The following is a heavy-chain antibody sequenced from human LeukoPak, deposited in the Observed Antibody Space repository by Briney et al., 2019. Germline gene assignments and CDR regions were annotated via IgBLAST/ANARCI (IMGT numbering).Heavy chain of an antibody. J-gene: IGHJ3*02. CDR3: ARTYHAHGAFDI. CDR2: ISSNGGST. V-gene: IGHV3-64*01. Sequence: GGSLRLSCAASGFTFSSYAMHWVRQAPGKGLEYVSAISSNGGSTYYANSVKGRFTISRDNSKNTLYLQMGSLRAEDMAVYYCARTYHAHGAFDIWGQGTMDTVSS. CDR1: GFTFSSYA. D-gene: IGHD3-16*01.